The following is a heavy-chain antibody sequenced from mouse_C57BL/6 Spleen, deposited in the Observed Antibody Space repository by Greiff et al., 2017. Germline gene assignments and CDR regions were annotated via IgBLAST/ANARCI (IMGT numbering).Heavy chain of an antibody. CDR2: IYPGSGST. V-gene: IGHV1-55*01. Sequence: QVQLQQPGAELVKPGASVKMSCKASGYTFTSYWITWVKQRPGQGLEWIGDIYPGSGSTNYNEKFKSKATLTVDTSSSTAYMQLSSLTSEDSAVYYCAKGIYYYGSSYVGYFDVWGTGTTFTVSS. CDR3: AKGIYYYGSSYVGYFDV. CDR1: GYTFTSYW. D-gene: IGHD1-1*01. J-gene: IGHJ1*03.